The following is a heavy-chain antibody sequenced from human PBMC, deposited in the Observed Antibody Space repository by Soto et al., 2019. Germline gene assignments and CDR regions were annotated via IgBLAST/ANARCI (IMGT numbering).Heavy chain of an antibody. CDR3: ARDGRDIVATITGGAFDI. Sequence: GGSLRLSCAASGFTFSSYGMHWVRQAPGKGLEWVAVIWYDGSNKYYADSVKGRFTISRDNSKNTLYLQMNRLRAEDTAVYYCARDGRDIVATITGGAFDIWGQGTMVTVSS. CDR2: IWYDGSNK. D-gene: IGHD5-12*01. J-gene: IGHJ3*02. CDR1: GFTFSSYG. V-gene: IGHV3-33*01.